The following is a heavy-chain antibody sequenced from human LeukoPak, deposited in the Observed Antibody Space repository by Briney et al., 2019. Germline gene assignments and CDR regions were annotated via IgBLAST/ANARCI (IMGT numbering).Heavy chain of an antibody. J-gene: IGHJ3*02. CDR3: AKDRGDQSGSYGEYDAFDI. CDR2: ISYDGSNK. Sequence: PGRSLRLSCAASGFTFSSYGMHWVRQAPGKGLEWVAVISYDGSNKYYADSVKGRFTISRDNSKNTLYLQMNSLRAEDTAVYYCAKDRGDQSGSYGEYDAFDIWGQGTMVTVSS. CDR1: GFTFSSYG. D-gene: IGHD1-26*01. V-gene: IGHV3-30*18.